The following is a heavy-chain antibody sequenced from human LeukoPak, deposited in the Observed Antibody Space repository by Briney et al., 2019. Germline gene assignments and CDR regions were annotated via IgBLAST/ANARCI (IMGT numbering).Heavy chain of an antibody. Sequence: ASVKVSCKASGYTFTSYGISWVRQAPGQGPEWMGWISAYNGNTNYAQKLQGRVTMTTDTSTSTAYMELRSLRSDDTAVYYCAMTGITMVRGVMGSLDYWGQGTPVTVSS. V-gene: IGHV1-18*01. D-gene: IGHD3-10*01. J-gene: IGHJ4*02. CDR3: AMTGITMVRGVMGSLDY. CDR2: ISAYNGNT. CDR1: GYTFTSYG.